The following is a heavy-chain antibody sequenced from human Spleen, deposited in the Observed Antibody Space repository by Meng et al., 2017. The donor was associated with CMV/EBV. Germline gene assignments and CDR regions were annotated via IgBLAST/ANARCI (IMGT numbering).Heavy chain of an antibody. V-gene: IGHV4-4*02. Sequence: GSISSSNWWSWVRQPPGKGLEWIGEIYHSGSTNYNPSLKSRVTISVDKSKNQFSLKLSSVTAADTAVYYCARVPLGYCSSTSCRTGWGQGTLVTVSS. CDR2: IYHSGST. CDR1: GSISSSNW. J-gene: IGHJ4*02. D-gene: IGHD2-2*01. CDR3: ARVPLGYCSSTSCRTG.